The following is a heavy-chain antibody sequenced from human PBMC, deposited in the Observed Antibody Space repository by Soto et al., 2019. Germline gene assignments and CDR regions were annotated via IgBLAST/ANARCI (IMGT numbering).Heavy chain of an antibody. D-gene: IGHD6-19*01. CDR2: ISYDGSNK. CDR1: GFTFSSYG. Sequence: QVQLVESGGGVVQPGRSLRLSCAASGFTFSSYGMHWVRQAPGKGLEWVAAISYDGSNKYYADSVKGRFTISRDNSKNTLYLQMNSLRAEDTAVYYCAKDTIAVAPTFDYWGQGTLVTVSS. J-gene: IGHJ4*02. CDR3: AKDTIAVAPTFDY. V-gene: IGHV3-30*18.